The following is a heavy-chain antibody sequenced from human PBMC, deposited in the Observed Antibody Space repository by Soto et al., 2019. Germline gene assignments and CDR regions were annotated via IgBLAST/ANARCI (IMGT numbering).Heavy chain of an antibody. CDR1: GFTFSRFA. D-gene: IGHD3-3*01. V-gene: IGHV3-30*15. Sequence: QVHLVESGGGVVQPGKSLSLSCAASGFTFSRFAINWVRQTPGKGLEWVAVVSYDASNKMYADSVKGRFTISRDNSRNMVFLQMSSLSVEGTATYYCARGGENNFWSGFPDYWGQGTLVTVSS. J-gene: IGHJ4*02. CDR3: ARGGENNFWSGFPDY. CDR2: VSYDASNK.